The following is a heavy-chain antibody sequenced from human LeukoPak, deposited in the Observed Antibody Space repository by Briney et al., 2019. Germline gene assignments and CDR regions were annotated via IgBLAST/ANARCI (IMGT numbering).Heavy chain of an antibody. CDR2: ISSSSSYI. Sequence: GGSLRLSCAASGFTFSSYSMNWVRQAPGKGLEWVSSISSSSSYIYYADSVKGRFTISRDNAKNSMYLQMNSLRAEDTAVYYCARDYFSSGWSQRFDYWGQGTLVTVSS. J-gene: IGHJ4*02. CDR1: GFTFSSYS. V-gene: IGHV3-21*01. CDR3: ARDYFSSGWSQRFDY. D-gene: IGHD6-19*01.